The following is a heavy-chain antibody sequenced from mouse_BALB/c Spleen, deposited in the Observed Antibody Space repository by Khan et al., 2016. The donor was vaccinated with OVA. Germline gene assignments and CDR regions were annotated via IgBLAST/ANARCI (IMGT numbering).Heavy chain of an antibody. V-gene: IGHV5-17*02. CDR2: ISSGSSTI. CDR1: GFTFSNFG. J-gene: IGHJ1*01. CDR3: ARSGGNFHWYFDV. D-gene: IGHD2-1*01. Sequence: EVKLMESGGGLVQPGGSRKLSCAASGFTFSNFGMQWVRQAPKKGLEWVAYISSGSSTIYSVDTVKGRFTISRDNPRNTLFLQMTSLRSEDTAMYYCARSGGNFHWYFDVWGAGTSVTVSS.